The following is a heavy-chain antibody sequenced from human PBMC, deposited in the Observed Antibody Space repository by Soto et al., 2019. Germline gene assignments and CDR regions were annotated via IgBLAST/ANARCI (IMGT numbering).Heavy chain of an antibody. CDR1: GYTFTSYG. CDR2: ISTYNGNT. D-gene: IGHD3-10*01. V-gene: IGHV1-18*01. J-gene: IGHJ4*02. Sequence: QVQLVQSGAEVKKPGASVKVSCKASGYTFTSYGISWVRQAPGQGLEWMGWISTYNGNTKYAQKLQGRVNMTTDTSMSTAYMELRSLRCDDTAVFYCAREMVRGVGSDYWGQGTLVTVSS. CDR3: AREMVRGVGSDY.